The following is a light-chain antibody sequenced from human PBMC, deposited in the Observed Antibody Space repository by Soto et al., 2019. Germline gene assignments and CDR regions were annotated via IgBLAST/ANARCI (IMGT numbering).Light chain of an antibody. J-gene: IGKJ2*01. CDR3: QQFNGYPPYT. Sequence: AIQLTQSPSSLSASVGDRVTTTCRASQGISSDLAWYQQKPGKAPKLLIYDASSLESGVPSRFSGSGSGTDFTLTIGCLQPEDFATYYWQQFNGYPPYTFGQGTKLEIK. CDR2: DAS. CDR1: QGISSD. V-gene: IGKV1-13*02.